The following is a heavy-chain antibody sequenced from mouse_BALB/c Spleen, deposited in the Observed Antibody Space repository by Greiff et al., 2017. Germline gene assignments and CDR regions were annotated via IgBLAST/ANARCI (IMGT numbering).Heavy chain of an antibody. J-gene: IGHJ2*01. Sequence: EVQLQQSGAELVRSGASVKLSCTASGFNIKDYYMHWVKQRPEQGLEWIGWIDPENGDTEYAPKFQGKATMTADTSSNTAYLQLSSLTSEDTAVYYCNARGGSSCGYYFDYWGQGTTLTVSS. CDR3: NARGGSSCGYYFDY. CDR1: GFNIKDYY. CDR2: IDPENGDT. D-gene: IGHD1-1*01. V-gene: IGHV14-4*02.